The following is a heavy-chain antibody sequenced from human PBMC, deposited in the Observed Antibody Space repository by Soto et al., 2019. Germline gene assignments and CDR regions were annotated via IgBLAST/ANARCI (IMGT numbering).Heavy chain of an antibody. CDR2: ISYDGSNK. CDR1: GFTFNSYG. CDR3: AKHTYSRGWWGAFAY. D-gene: IGHD6-19*01. J-gene: IGHJ4*02. Sequence: QVQLVESGGGVVQPGRSLRLSCAASGFTFNSYGMHWVRQAPGKGLEWVAVISYDGSNKYYADSVKGRFTISRDNSKNTLHRHMNSLTAKDTTVSYCAKHTYSRGWWGAFAYWGQGSLLTVSS. V-gene: IGHV3-30*18.